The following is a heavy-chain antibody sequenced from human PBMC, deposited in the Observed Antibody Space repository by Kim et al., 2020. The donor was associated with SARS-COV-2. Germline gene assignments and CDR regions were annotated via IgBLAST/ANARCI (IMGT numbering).Heavy chain of an antibody. CDR3: AKDKAAAGIRFPIDY. J-gene: IGHJ4*02. Sequence: GGSLRLSCAASGFTFGDYAMHWVRQAPGKGLEWVSGISWNSGSIGYADSVKGRFTISRDNAKNSLYLQMNSLRAEDTALYYCAKDKAAAGIRFPIDYWGQGTLVTVSS. V-gene: IGHV3-9*01. CDR1: GFTFGDYA. CDR2: ISWNSGSI. D-gene: IGHD6-13*01.